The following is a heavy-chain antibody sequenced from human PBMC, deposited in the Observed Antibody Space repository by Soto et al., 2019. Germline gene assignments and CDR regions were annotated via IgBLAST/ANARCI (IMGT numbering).Heavy chain of an antibody. CDR2: ISDSDST. Sequence: PGGSLRLSCAASGFTFSSYGMSWVRQAPGKVLEWVSTISDSDSTYYADSVKGRFTISRDNTKNTLYLQMNSLRAEDTALYYCANLVLLDYWGQGTLVPVSS. V-gene: IGHV3-23*01. J-gene: IGHJ4*02. CDR3: ANLVLLDY. CDR1: GFTFSSYG. D-gene: IGHD6-6*01.